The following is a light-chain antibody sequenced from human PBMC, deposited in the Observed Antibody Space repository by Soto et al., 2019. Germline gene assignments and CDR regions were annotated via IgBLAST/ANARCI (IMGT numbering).Light chain of an antibody. CDR1: SSDVGAYDY. Sequence: QSVLTQPPSASGSPGQSVTISCTGTSSDVGAYDYVSWFQQHPGRAPKLMIYEVSKRPSGVPDRLSGSKSGNTASLTVSGLQTEDEADYYCSSYTGNGISTVVVGGGTQLTVL. CDR2: EVS. J-gene: IGLJ2*01. CDR3: SSYTGNGISTVV. V-gene: IGLV2-8*01.